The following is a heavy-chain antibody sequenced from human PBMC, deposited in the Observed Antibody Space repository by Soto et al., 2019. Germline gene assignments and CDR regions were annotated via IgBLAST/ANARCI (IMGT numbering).Heavy chain of an antibody. D-gene: IGHD6-13*01. CDR2: IYYSGST. Sequence: QVQLQESGPGLVKPSQTLSLTCTVSGGSISSGDYYWSWIRQPPGQGLEWIGSIYYSGSTYYNPSLKSRVTISVDTSKNQFSLKLNSVTDADTAVYYCASRHSSPYFDYWGQGTLVTVSS. CDR1: GGSISSGDYY. J-gene: IGHJ4*02. V-gene: IGHV4-30-4*01. CDR3: ASRHSSPYFDY.